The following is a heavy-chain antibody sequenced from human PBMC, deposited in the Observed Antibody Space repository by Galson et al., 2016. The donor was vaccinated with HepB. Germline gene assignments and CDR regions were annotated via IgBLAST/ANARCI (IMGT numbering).Heavy chain of an antibody. J-gene: IGHJ5*02. Sequence: SVKVSCKVSGGTFSSYAISWLRQAPGQGPEWMGGIIPIFGTANYAQKFQDRVTIIADKPTTTVYMELNRLKFEDTAISYCAKDRWFGDTTHWFDPWGQGTRVTVSS. CDR2: IIPIFGTA. CDR3: AKDRWFGDTTHWFDP. V-gene: IGHV1-69*06. D-gene: IGHD3-10*01. CDR1: GGTFSSYA.